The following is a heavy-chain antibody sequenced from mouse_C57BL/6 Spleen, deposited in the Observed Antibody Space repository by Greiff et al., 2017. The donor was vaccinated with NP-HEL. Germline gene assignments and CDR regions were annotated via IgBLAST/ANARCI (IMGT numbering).Heavy chain of an antibody. V-gene: IGHV1-22*01. D-gene: IGHD1-1*01. Sequence: EVKLMESGPELVKPGASVKMSCKASGYTFTDYNMHWVKQSHGKSLEWIGYINPNNGGTSYNQKFKGKATLTVNKSSSTAYMELRSLTSEDSAVYYCARFTTVAMDYWGQGTSVTVSS. CDR1: GYTFTDYN. CDR2: INPNNGGT. J-gene: IGHJ4*01. CDR3: ARFTTVAMDY.